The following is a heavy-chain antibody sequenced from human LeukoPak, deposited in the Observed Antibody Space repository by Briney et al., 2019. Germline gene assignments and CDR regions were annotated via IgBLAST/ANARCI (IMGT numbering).Heavy chain of an antibody. CDR1: GCTFTSYW. Sequence: GSLRLSCAASGCTFTSYWMHWVRQAPGKGLVWVSRINIDGTNTRYADSVKGRFTISRDNAKNTLYLQMNSLRAEDTAVYYCARDQAQWELLSPPDYWGQGTLVNVSS. CDR3: ARDQAQWELLSPPDY. J-gene: IGHJ4*02. V-gene: IGHV3-74*01. CDR2: INIDGTNT. D-gene: IGHD1-26*01.